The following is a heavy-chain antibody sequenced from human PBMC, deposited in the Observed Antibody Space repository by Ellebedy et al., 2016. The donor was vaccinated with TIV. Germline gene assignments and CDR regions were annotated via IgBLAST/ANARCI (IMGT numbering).Heavy chain of an antibody. D-gene: IGHD4-11*01. CDR1: GFGFTNFG. V-gene: IGHV3-30*02. Sequence: GESLKISCTAFGFGFTNFGMHWVRQAPGEGLEWVALIWFDGTNEDYADSVKVRFTISRDNSKNTLYLQMNSLRAEDTAVYYCARDLDRNYPGAYFDYWGQGTLVTVSS. J-gene: IGHJ4*02. CDR2: IWFDGTNE. CDR3: ARDLDRNYPGAYFDY.